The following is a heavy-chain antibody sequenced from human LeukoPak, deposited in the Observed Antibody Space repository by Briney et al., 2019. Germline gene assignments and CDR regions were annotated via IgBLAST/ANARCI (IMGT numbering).Heavy chain of an antibody. V-gene: IGHV4-34*01. Sequence: SETLSLTCAVYGGSFSGYYWSWIRQPPGKGLEWIGEINHSGNTNYNPSLKSRVTISVDTSKNQFSLKLSSVTAADTAVYYCARDLTTVTLYYFDYWGQGTLVTVSS. D-gene: IGHD4-11*01. J-gene: IGHJ4*02. CDR1: GGSFSGYY. CDR3: ARDLTTVTLYYFDY. CDR2: INHSGNT.